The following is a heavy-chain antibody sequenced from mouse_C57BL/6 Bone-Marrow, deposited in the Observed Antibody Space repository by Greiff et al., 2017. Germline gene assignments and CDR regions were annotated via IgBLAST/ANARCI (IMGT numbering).Heavy chain of an antibody. D-gene: IGHD1-1*01. J-gene: IGHJ3*01. Sequence: VQLQQSGPGLVQPSQSLSITCTVSGFSLTSYSVHWVRQSPGKGLEWLGVIWSGGSTDYNAAFISRLSISKDNSKSQVFFKMNSLQAKDTAIYYCARRGEYYGSIWFAYWGQGTLVTVSA. CDR1: GFSLTSYS. CDR2: IWSGGST. CDR3: ARRGEYYGSIWFAY. V-gene: IGHV2-2*02.